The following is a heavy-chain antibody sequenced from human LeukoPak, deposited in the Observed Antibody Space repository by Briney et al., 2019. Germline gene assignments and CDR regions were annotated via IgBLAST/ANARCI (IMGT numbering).Heavy chain of an antibody. J-gene: IGHJ4*02. CDR1: QFRFPFSHYG. D-gene: IGHD4-11*01. Sequence: PGKSLTLSCVASQFRFPFSHYGMHWVRQAPGRGLEWVAVIWSDGTNQYYADSVKGRFTISRDNSKNTVYLQMNSLRPGDTAVYFCAKDAQRGFDYSNSLEYWGQGTLVTVSS. V-gene: IGHV3-33*06. CDR3: AKDAQRGFDYSNSLEY. CDR2: IWSDGTNQ.